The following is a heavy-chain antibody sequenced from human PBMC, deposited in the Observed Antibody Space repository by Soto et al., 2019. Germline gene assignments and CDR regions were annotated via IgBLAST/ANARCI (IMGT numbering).Heavy chain of an antibody. Sequence: GGSLRLSCAASGFTFSSNAMSWVRQAPGKGLEWVSGISSSGGSTYYADSVKGRFTISRDNSKNMLYLQMNNLRAEDTAVYYCAKAQGGSDFDYWDQGTLVTVSS. CDR1: GFTFSSNA. J-gene: IGHJ4*02. V-gene: IGHV3-23*01. D-gene: IGHD2-15*01. CDR2: ISSSGGST. CDR3: AKAQGGSDFDY.